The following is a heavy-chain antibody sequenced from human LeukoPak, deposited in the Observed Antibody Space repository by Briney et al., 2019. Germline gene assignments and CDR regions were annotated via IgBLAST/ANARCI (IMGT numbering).Heavy chain of an antibody. CDR1: GGTFSSYA. J-gene: IGHJ4*02. D-gene: IGHD6-19*01. CDR2: ISAYNGNT. V-gene: IGHV1-18*01. Sequence: GSSVKVSCKASGGTFSSYAISWVRQAPGQGLEWMGWISAYNGNTNYAQKLQGRVTMTTDTSTSTAYMELRSLRSDDTAVYYCARESSGPDYWGQGTLVTVSS. CDR3: ARESSGPDY.